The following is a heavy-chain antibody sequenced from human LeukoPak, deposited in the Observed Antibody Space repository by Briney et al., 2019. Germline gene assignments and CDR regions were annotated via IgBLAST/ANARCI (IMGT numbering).Heavy chain of an antibody. J-gene: IGHJ4*02. Sequence: GGSLRLSCAVSGFTFSSYWMSWVRQAPGKGLEWVANIKQDGSEKYYVDSVKGRFTISRDNAKNSLYLQMNSLRAEDTAVYYCASGYSSSDYWGQGTLVTVSS. V-gene: IGHV3-7*01. D-gene: IGHD6-6*01. CDR2: IKQDGSEK. CDR3: ASGYSSSDY. CDR1: GFTFSSYW.